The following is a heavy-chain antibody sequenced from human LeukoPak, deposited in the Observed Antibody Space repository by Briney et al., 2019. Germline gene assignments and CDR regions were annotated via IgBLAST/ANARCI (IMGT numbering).Heavy chain of an antibody. J-gene: IGHJ3*02. CDR3: ARHLTSGWTYDAFHI. CDR2: ITSSSTYI. V-gene: IGHV3-21*01. Sequence: PGGSLRLSCAASGFTFSSYAMSWVRQAPGKGLEWVSSITSSSTYIYYADSVEGRFTISRDNAKNSLYLQMNSLKAEDTAVYYCARHLTSGWTYDAFHIWGQGTVVTVSS. CDR1: GFTFSSYA. D-gene: IGHD6-19*01.